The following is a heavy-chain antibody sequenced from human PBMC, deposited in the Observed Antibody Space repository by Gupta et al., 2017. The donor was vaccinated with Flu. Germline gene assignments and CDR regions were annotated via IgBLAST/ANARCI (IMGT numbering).Heavy chain of an antibody. CDR1: FSTYS. D-gene: IGHD5-18*01. V-gene: IGHV3-48*01. Sequence: FSTYSMNWVRQAPGKGLEWVSYISSSSNTIYYADSVKGRFTISRDNAKNSLYLQMNSLRAEDTAVYYCARRTPMDYHLDYWGQGTLVTVSS. CDR2: ISSSSNTI. J-gene: IGHJ4*02. CDR3: ARRTPMDYHLDY.